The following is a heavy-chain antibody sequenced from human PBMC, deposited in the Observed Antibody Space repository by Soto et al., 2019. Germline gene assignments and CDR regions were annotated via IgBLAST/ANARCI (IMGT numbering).Heavy chain of an antibody. CDR3: ARDLMVYAKTEYYHSGMDV. CDR2: IYHSVST. Sequence: PSETLSLTCAVSGGSISSSNCWSWVRQPPGKGLEWIGEIYHSVSTNYNPSLKSRVTISVDKSKNQFSLKLSSVTAADTAVYYCARDLMVYAKTEYYHSGMDVGGQGTTVTVSS. J-gene: IGHJ6*02. D-gene: IGHD2-8*01. V-gene: IGHV4-4*02. CDR1: GGSISSSNC.